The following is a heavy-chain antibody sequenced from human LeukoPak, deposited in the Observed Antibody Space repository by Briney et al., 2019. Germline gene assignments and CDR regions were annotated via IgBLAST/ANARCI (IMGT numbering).Heavy chain of an antibody. J-gene: IGHJ4*02. D-gene: IGHD3-22*01. CDR3: AKGKDYYDSSGYYAPFDY. Sequence: PGGSLRLSCAASGFTFSSYAMSWVRQAPGKGLEWVSAISGSGNNMYYADSVKGRFTVSRDNSKNTLSLQMNSLRAEDTAVYYCAKGKDYYDSSGYYAPFDYWGQGTLVTVSS. V-gene: IGHV3-23*01. CDR2: ISGSGNNM. CDR1: GFTFSSYA.